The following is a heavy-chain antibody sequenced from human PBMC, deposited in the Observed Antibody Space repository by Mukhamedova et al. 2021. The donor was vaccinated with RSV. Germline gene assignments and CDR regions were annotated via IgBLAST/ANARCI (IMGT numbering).Heavy chain of an antibody. CDR2: ITSDGSNT. CDR3: ARVGNTYGYGY. Sequence: NYWMHWVRQVPGKGLVWVSRITSDGSNTAYADSVKGRFTISRDNAKNTVYLQMNSLRAEDTAVYYCARVGNTYGYGYWGQGTLVT. J-gene: IGHJ4*02. V-gene: IGHV3-74*01. D-gene: IGHD5-18*01. CDR1: NYW.